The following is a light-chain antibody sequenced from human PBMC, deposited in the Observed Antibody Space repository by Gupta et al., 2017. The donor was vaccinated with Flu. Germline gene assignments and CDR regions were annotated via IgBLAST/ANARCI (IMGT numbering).Light chain of an antibody. V-gene: IGKV1-39*01. CDR3: HQSYSTSLFT. CDR1: QSSSRY. Sequence: DRVTITCRASQSSSRYLNWYQQKPGRAAKLLIYAAASLQSGVPSRSSGGRSGTDFTLTISSLQPEDSATYYCHQSYSTSLFTFGPGTKVEIK. J-gene: IGKJ3*01. CDR2: AAA.